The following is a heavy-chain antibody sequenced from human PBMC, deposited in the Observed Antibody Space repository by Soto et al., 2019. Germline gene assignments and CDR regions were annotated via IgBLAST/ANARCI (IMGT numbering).Heavy chain of an antibody. CDR2: IVVGSDNK. CDR3: AADRNCINTNCYTYNFDS. Sequence: GASVKVSCKASGFTFTSAAMQWVRQARGQRLEWIGWIVVGSDNKVYAQKFQERVTITRDMSTSTAYMELRSLRSEDTAVYYCAADRNCINTNCYTYNFDSWGQGTLVTVSS. J-gene: IGHJ4*02. CDR1: GFTFTSAA. D-gene: IGHD2-2*02. V-gene: IGHV1-58*02.